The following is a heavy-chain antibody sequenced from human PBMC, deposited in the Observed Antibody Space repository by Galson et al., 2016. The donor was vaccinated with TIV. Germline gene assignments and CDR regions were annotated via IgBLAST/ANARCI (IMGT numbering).Heavy chain of an antibody. CDR3: ARVGRRLLEWSDYWYFDF. D-gene: IGHD3-3*01. CDR1: GYIFNNYY. J-gene: IGHJ2*01. CDR2: INPDSGVT. Sequence: SVKVSCKASGYIFNNYYLHWVRHAPGQGLEWMGWINPDSGVTNYAQRFQGRVTMTGDTSISTAYMELSRLRSDDTAVYYCARVGRRLLEWSDYWYFDFWGRGTLVTVSS. V-gene: IGHV1-2*02.